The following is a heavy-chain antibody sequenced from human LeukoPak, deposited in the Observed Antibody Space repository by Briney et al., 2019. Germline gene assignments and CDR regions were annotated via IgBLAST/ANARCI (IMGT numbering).Heavy chain of an antibody. V-gene: IGHV1-18*01. CDR3: ARMGGELLGPWFDY. CDR1: GYTFTSFS. D-gene: IGHD1-26*01. Sequence: ASVKVSCKASGYTFTSFSITWVRHAPGQGLEWMGWISVYNANTNYAQKLQGRVTMTTGTSTSTAYMELRSLRSDDTAVYYCARMGGELLGPWFDYWGQGTLVTVSS. J-gene: IGHJ4*02. CDR2: ISVYNANT.